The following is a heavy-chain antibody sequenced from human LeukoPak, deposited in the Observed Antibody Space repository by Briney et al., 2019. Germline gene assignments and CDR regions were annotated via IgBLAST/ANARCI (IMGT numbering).Heavy chain of an antibody. CDR3: ARVHQLLPSGGWFDS. V-gene: IGHV1-69*01. Sequence: SVKVSCKASGGTFSSYAISWVRQAPGQGLEWMGGIIPIFGTANYAQKFQGRVTITADESTSTAYMELSSLRSEDTAVYYCARVHQLLPSGGWFDSWGQGTLVTVSS. CDR1: GGTFSSYA. J-gene: IGHJ5*01. D-gene: IGHD2-2*01. CDR2: IIPIFGTA.